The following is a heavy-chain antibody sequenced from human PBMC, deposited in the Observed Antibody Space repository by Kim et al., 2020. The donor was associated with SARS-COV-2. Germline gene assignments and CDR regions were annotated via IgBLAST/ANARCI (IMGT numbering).Heavy chain of an antibody. CDR2: IWDDGNNK. V-gene: IGHV3-33*01. CDR1: GFTFSSYG. D-gene: IGHD2-15*01. CDR3: TRDPTPGAFYS. Sequence: GGSLRLSCVASGFTFSSYGMHWVRQAPGKGLEWLAVIWDDGNNKYYADSVKARFTISRDNSKKTLYLQMNSLRAADTAVYYCTRDPTPGAFYSWGQGTRV. J-gene: IGHJ3*02.